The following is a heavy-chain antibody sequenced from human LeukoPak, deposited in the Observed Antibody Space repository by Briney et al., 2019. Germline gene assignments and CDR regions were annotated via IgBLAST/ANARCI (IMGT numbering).Heavy chain of an antibody. J-gene: IGHJ6*03. CDR2: IRSKANSYAT. D-gene: IGHD3-9*01. Sequence: GGSLRLSCAASGFIFSGSAMHWVRQASGKGLEWVGRIRSKANSYATVYAASVKGRFTISRDDSKNTAYLQMNSLKTEDTAVYYCTRTSDILTGYTPREAYYCYYHMDVWGKGTTVTISS. V-gene: IGHV3-73*01. CDR1: GFIFSGSA. CDR3: TRTSDILTGYTPREAYYCYYHMDV.